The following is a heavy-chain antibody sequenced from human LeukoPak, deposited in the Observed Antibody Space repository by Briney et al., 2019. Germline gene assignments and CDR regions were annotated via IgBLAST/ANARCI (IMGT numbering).Heavy chain of an antibody. CDR1: GFTFSSYG. J-gene: IGHJ6*03. CDR2: IRYDGSNK. CDR3: AKDPGSYNYYYYMDV. V-gene: IGHV3-30*02. D-gene: IGHD1-26*01. Sequence: GGSLRLSRAASGFTFSSYGMHWVRQAPGKGLEWVAFIRYDGSNKHYADSVKGRFTISRDNSKNTLYLQMNSLRAEDTAVYYCAKDPGSYNYYYYMDVWGKGTTVTVSS.